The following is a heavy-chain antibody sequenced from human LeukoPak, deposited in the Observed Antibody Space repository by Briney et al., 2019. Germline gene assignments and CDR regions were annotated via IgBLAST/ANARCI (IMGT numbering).Heavy chain of an antibody. CDR2: IYYSGST. CDR1: GGSISSSSYY. Sequence: SETLSLTCTVSGGSISSSSYYWGWIRQPPGKGLEWIGSIYYSGSTYYNPSLKSRVTISVDTSKNQFSLKLSSVTAADTAVYYCARDSDSSGYYYNADYYGMDVWGQGTTVTVSS. CDR3: ARDSDSSGYYYNADYYGMDV. J-gene: IGHJ6*02. D-gene: IGHD3-22*01. V-gene: IGHV4-39*07.